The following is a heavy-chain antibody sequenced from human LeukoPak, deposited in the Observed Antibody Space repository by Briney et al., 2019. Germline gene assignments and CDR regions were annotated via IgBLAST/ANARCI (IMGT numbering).Heavy chain of an antibody. CDR2: IYYSGST. J-gene: IGHJ6*02. Sequence: SETLSLTCTVSGGSISCGGYYWSWIRQHPGKGLEWIGYIYYSGSTYYNPSLKSRVTISVDTSKNQFSLKLSSVTAADTAVYYCARGSSSWYYYYGMDVWGQGTTVTVSS. CDR1: GGSISCGGYY. CDR3: ARGSSSWYYYYGMDV. D-gene: IGHD6-13*01. V-gene: IGHV4-31*03.